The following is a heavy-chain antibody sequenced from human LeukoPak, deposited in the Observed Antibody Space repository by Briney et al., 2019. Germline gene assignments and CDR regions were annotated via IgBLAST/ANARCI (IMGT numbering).Heavy chain of an antibody. CDR1: GGSFSGYY. CDR3: ARRGYNYGLPFDY. CDR2: INHSGST. D-gene: IGHD5-18*01. J-gene: IGHJ4*02. Sequence: NSSETLSLTCAVYGGSFSGYYWSWIRQPPGKGLEWIGEINHSGSTNYNPSLKSRVTISVDTSKNQFSLKLSSVTAADTAVYFCARRGYNYGLPFDYWGQGTLVTVSS. V-gene: IGHV4-34*01.